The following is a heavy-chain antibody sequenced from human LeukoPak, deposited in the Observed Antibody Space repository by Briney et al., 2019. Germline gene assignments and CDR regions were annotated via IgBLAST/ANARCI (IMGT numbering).Heavy chain of an antibody. Sequence: PGGSLRLSCAASGFTFSSNAMHWVRQAPGKGLEYVSAISSNGGSTYYANSVKGRFTISRDNSKNTLYLQMGSLRPEDTGVYYCARGKTSSSYSSADYWGQGTLVTVSS. D-gene: IGHD3-10*01. J-gene: IGHJ4*02. CDR3: ARGKTSSSYSSADY. V-gene: IGHV3-64*01. CDR1: GFTFSSNA. CDR2: ISSNGGST.